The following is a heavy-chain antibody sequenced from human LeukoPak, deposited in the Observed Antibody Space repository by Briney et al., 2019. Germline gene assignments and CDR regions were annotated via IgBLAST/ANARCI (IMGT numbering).Heavy chain of an antibody. CDR3: AKDPLGSSWYGGFDP. CDR2: IRYDGSNK. D-gene: IGHD6-13*01. Sequence: GGSLRLSCAASGFTFSSYGMHWVRQAPGKGLEWVAFIRYDGSNKYYADSVKGRFTISRDNSKNTLYLQMNSLRAEDTAVYYCAKDPLGSSWYGGFDPWGQGTLVTVSS. CDR1: GFTFSSYG. V-gene: IGHV3-30*02. J-gene: IGHJ5*02.